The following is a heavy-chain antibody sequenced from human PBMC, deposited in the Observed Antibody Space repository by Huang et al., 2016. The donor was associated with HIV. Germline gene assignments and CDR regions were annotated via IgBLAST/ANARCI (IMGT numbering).Heavy chain of an antibody. CDR3: SRINYAKTTYYLDFDF. CDR2: AYYDGST. CDR1: GGSVSSGDYY. J-gene: IGHJ4*02. Sequence: QVHLQESGPGLVKPSETLSLTCTVSGGSVSSGDYYWSWVRQLPGKGLEWIAYAYYDGSTNYNPSIESRLSMSVDTSRNQFYLKLRSVTAADTAVYYCSRINYAKTTYYLDFDFWGQGTLVTVSS. D-gene: IGHD3-22*01. V-gene: IGHV4-61*08.